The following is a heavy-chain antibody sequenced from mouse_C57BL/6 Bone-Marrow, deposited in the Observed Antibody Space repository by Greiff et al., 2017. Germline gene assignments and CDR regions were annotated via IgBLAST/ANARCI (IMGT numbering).Heavy chain of an antibody. CDR3: ARRGMVTTRAMDD. CDR2: IYPGSGST. J-gene: IGHJ4*01. V-gene: IGHV1-55*01. Sequence: QVQLQQPGAELVKPGASVKMSCKASGYTFTSYWITWVKQRPGQGLEWIGDIYPGSGSTNYNEKFKSKATLTVDTSSSTAYMQLSSLTSEDSAVYYCARRGMVTTRAMDDWGQGTSVTVSS. D-gene: IGHD2-2*01. CDR1: GYTFTSYW.